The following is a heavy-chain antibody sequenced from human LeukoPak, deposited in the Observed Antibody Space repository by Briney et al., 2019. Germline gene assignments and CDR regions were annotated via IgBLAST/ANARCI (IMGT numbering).Heavy chain of an antibody. J-gene: IGHJ4*02. Sequence: PGGSLRLSCAASRFTFSSYAMSWVRQAPEKGLEWVSTISGSGGGTYYADSVKGRFTISRDDSKNTLYLQMNSLRAEDTAVYYCAKDLGRYRNNYFDYWGQGSPVTVFS. V-gene: IGHV3-23*01. CDR2: ISGSGGGT. CDR3: AKDLGRYRNNYFDY. CDR1: RFTFSSYA. D-gene: IGHD1-26*01.